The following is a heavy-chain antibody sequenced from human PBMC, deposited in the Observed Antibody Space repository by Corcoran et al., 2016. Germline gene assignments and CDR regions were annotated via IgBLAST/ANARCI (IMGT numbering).Heavy chain of an antibody. CDR2: MYYSGST. D-gene: IGHD5-18*01. Sequence: QVQLQESGPGLVKPSQTLSLTCIVSGGSISSGGHYWSWIRQYPGKGLEWIAYMYYSGSTYYNPSLKSRVTISVDTSKNQFSLKLTSVTAADTAVDYCARASTAVAPYYFDHWGQGTLVTVSS. CDR1: GGSISSGGHY. J-gene: IGHJ4*02. CDR3: ARASTAVAPYYFDH. V-gene: IGHV4-31*03.